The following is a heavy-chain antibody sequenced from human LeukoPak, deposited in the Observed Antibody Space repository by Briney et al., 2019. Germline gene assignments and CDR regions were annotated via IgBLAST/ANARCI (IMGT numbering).Heavy chain of an antibody. J-gene: IGHJ3*02. CDR3: ARAKHTVTTYYAFDI. D-gene: IGHD4-17*01. CDR1: GFTFSSYE. Sequence: GGSLRLSCAASGFTFSSYEMNWVRQAPGKGLEWVSFIYSDNTHYSDSVKGRFTISRDNSKNTLYLQMNSLRAEDTALYYCARAKHTVTTYYAFDIWGQGTMVTVSS. V-gene: IGHV3-53*01. CDR2: IYSDNT.